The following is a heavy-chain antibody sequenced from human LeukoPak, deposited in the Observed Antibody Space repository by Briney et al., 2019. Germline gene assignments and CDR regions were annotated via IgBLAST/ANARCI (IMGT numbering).Heavy chain of an antibody. D-gene: IGHD4-17*01. CDR2: IIPIFGTA. J-gene: IGHJ6*04. CDR3: ARAPPTVTTLGYYYGMDV. CDR1: GGTFSSYA. V-gene: IGHV1-69*06. Sequence: GSSVKVSCNASGGTFSSYAISWVRQAPGQGLEWMGGIIPIFGTANYAQKFQGGVTITADKSTSTAYMELSSLRSEDTAVYYCARAPPTVTTLGYYYGMDVWGKGTTVTVSS.